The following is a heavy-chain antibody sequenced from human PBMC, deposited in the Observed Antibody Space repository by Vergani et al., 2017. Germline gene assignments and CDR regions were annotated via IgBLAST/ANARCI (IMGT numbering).Heavy chain of an antibody. V-gene: IGHV3-9*01. Sequence: EVQLVESGGGLVQPGRSLRLSCAASGFTFDDYAMHWVRQAPGKGLEWVSGISWNSGTIGYGDSVKGRFTISRDNAKNSLYLQMNSLRVEDTALYYCAKGGYSYGSGIDYWGQGTLVTVSS. CDR1: GFTFDDYA. J-gene: IGHJ4*02. CDR2: ISWNSGTI. D-gene: IGHD5-18*01. CDR3: AKGGYSYGSGIDY.